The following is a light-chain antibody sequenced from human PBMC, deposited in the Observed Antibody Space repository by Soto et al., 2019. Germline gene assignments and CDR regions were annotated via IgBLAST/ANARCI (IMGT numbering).Light chain of an antibody. CDR1: QGISSD. J-gene: IGKJ5*01. CDR3: QQLNIYPIT. Sequence: DIQLTQSPSFLSASVGDRVTITCRASQGISSDLAWYQQKPGKAPNLLIYGASNLQTGVPSRFSGSGSETEFTLTISSLQPEDFATYYCQQLNIYPITFGQGTRLEMK. CDR2: GAS. V-gene: IGKV1-9*01.